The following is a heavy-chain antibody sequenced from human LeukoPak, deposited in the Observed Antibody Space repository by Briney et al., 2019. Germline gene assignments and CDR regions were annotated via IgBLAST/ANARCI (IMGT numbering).Heavy chain of an antibody. D-gene: IGHD2-2*01. V-gene: IGHV4-39*07. Sequence: SETLSLTCTVSGGSISSSSYYWVWIRQPPGKGLVWIGSIYYSGSTYYNPSLKSRVTISVDTSKNQFSLKLSSVTAADTAVYYCARGEVGTSCYGCNWFDPWGQGTLVTVSS. J-gene: IGHJ5*02. CDR1: GGSISSSSYY. CDR2: IYYSGST. CDR3: ARGEVGTSCYGCNWFDP.